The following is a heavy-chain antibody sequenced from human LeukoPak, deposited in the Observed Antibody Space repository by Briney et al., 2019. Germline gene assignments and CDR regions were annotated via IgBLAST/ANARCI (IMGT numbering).Heavy chain of an antibody. D-gene: IGHD3-10*01. J-gene: IGHJ6*02. CDR1: GFTFSSYA. CDR3: ARGRGITYYGMDV. V-gene: IGHV3-23*01. Sequence: GGSLRLSCAASGFTFSSYAMSWVRQAPGKGLEWVSAISGSGGSTYYADSVKGRFTISRDNSKNTLYLQMNSLRDEDTAVYFCARGRGITYYGMDVWGQGTTDTVSS. CDR2: ISGSGGST.